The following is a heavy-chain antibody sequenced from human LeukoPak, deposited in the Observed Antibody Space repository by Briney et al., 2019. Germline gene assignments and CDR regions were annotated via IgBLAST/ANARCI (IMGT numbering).Heavy chain of an antibody. CDR1: GFTFSSYP. D-gene: IGHD4-11*01. CDR2: ISGNSGAT. Sequence: GGSLRLSCATSGFTFSSYPMSWVRQAPGRGLEWVSVISGNSGATYYADSVKGRFTIPRDNAKNTVYLQMNNLRGEDTALYYCSKAGDTNYYRHGDYWGQGTLVTVSS. J-gene: IGHJ4*02. V-gene: IGHV3-23*01. CDR3: SKAGDTNYYRHGDY.